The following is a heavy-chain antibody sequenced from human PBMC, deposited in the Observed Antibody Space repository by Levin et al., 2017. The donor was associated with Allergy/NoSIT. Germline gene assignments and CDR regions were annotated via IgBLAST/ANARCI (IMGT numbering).Heavy chain of an antibody. V-gene: IGHV4-61*01. CDR3: ARNRIIVSGGNDYYYGMGG. CDR2: INYRGVT. CDR1: GGSVRSGTYY. D-gene: IGHD5/OR15-5a*01. Sequence: SPTLSLTCSVSGGSVRSGTYYWSWIRRPPGKGLEWIGYINYRGVTKYNPSLKSRVTISVDTSKNEFSLKVTSVTAADTAVYYCARNRIIVSGGNDYYYGMGGWGQGTTVTVS. J-gene: IGHJ6*02.